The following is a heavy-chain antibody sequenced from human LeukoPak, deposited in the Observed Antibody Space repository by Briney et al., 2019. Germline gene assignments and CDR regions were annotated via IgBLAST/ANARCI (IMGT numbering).Heavy chain of an antibody. D-gene: IGHD3-22*01. V-gene: IGHV3-11*04. Sequence: GGSLRLSCAASGFAFSAYYMSWIRQAPGKGLDWVSYISNSGSTIYYADSVKGRFTISRDNAKNSLYLQMNSLRAEDTAVYYCGRGSRGYYYAGDYWGQGTLVTVSS. CDR3: GRGSRGYYYAGDY. CDR2: ISNSGSTI. J-gene: IGHJ4*02. CDR1: GFAFSAYY.